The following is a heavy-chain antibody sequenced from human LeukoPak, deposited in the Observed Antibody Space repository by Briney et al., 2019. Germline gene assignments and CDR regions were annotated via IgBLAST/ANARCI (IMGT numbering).Heavy chain of an antibody. D-gene: IGHD2-15*01. Sequence: GGSLRLSCAASRFTFSSYSMNWVRQAPGKGLEWVSSISSSSSYIYYADSVKGRFTISRDNAKNSLYLQMNSLRAEDTAVYYCAKAQYCSGGSCYPPLDYWGQGTLVTVSS. V-gene: IGHV3-21*01. CDR2: ISSSSSYI. J-gene: IGHJ4*02. CDR3: AKAQYCSGGSCYPPLDY. CDR1: RFTFSSYS.